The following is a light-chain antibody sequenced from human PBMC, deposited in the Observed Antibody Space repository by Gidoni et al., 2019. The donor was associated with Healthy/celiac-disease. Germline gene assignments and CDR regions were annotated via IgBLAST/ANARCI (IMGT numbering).Light chain of an antibody. V-gene: IGKV1-39*01. J-gene: IGKJ5*01. CDR2: AAS. CDR1: QSISPY. CDR3: QQSYSVSPIT. Sequence: DIQMTQSPSSLSASVGDRGTITCRASQSISPYLNWYKQKPGKAPKLLIYAASSLKSGVPSRFSGSGSETDFTLTISSLQPEDFATYYCQQSYSVSPITFGQGTRLDIK.